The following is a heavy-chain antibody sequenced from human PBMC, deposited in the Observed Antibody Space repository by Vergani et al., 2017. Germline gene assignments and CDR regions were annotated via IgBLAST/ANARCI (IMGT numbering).Heavy chain of an antibody. J-gene: IGHJ5*02. D-gene: IGHD3-3*01. CDR2: IYYSGST. CDR1: GASIRSSYYY. CDR3: ARHSTVEWLIKLGWIDP. Sequence: QLQLQESGPGLVKPSATLSLTCSVSGASIRSSYYYWGWIRQPPGKGLEWIASIYYSGSTYYNPSLKSLVTISVDTPKNQFSLKLSCVTAADTAVYFCARHSTVEWLIKLGWIDPWGQGILVTVSS. V-gene: IGHV4-39*01.